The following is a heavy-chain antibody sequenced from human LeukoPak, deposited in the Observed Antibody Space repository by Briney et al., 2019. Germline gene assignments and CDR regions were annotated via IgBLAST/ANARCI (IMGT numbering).Heavy chain of an antibody. J-gene: IGHJ4*02. CDR1: GFTAISNN. V-gene: IGHV3-53*01. D-gene: IGHD6-13*01. CDR3: AGRFSSSWAHAY. CDR2: IYSDGRT. Sequence: GGPLNSSCAAVGFTAISNNRSGVAQAQGRGRWGVSSIYSDGRTFYADYVKGRFTTSRDNSKNTLSLQFNSLRVEDTAVYYCAGRFSSSWAHAYWGQGTLVTVSS.